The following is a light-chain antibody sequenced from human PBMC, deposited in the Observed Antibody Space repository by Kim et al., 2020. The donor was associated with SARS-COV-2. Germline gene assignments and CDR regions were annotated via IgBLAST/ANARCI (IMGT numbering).Light chain of an antibody. J-gene: IGKJ4*01. CDR3: HQRYSRPHS. Sequence: EIVLTQSPATLSLSPGERATLSCRASQSISTYIVCYYQKSPHAPTLLINDAIDRTTGSTAMFSGSGFGAAFTLTISSLQPEDFAAYYCHQRYSRPHSFGGGTKLEI. CDR2: DAI. CDR1: QSISTY. V-gene: IGKV3-11*01.